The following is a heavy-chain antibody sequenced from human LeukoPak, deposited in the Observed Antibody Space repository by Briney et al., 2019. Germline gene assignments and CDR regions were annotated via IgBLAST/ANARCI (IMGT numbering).Heavy chain of an antibody. V-gene: IGHV4-39*01. Sequence: SETLSLTCTVSGGSISSSGFYWDWIRQSPGKGLEWIGSISQSGTTYYNPPLKGRVAIFVDTSKSQFSLKLSSVTAADTAVYYCARKKLVARGYFDSWGQGVLVTVSS. CDR3: ARKKLVARGYFDS. D-gene: IGHD6-13*01. CDR1: GGSISSSGFY. CDR2: ISQSGTT. J-gene: IGHJ4*02.